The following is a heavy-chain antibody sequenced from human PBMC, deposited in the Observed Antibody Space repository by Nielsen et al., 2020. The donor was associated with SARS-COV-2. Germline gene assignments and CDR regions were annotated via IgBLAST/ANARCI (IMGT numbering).Heavy chain of an antibody. CDR1: GGSVNSHSYY. J-gene: IGHJ4*02. CDR3: ATHRYSGSNSGVLDY. V-gene: IGHV4-61*01. CDR2: VSSTGDT. D-gene: IGHD1-26*01. Sequence: SETLSLTCTVSGGSVNSHSYYWSWIRQPPGKGLEWLGYVSSTGDTNFNPSLKSRVSISSDPSRNQFSLKLSSVTAADTAVYYCATHRYSGSNSGVLDYWGQGTLVTVSS.